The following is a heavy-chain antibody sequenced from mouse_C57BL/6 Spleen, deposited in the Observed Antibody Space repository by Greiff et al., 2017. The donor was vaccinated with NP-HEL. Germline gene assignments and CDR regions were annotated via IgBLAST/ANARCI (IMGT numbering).Heavy chain of an antibody. CDR1: GYAFTNYL. CDR2: INPGSGGT. V-gene: IGHV1-54*01. Sequence: VQLQQSGAELVRPGTSVKVSCKASGYAFTNYLIEWVKQRPGQGLEWIGVINPGSGGTNYNEKFKGKATLTADKSSSTAYMQLSSLTSEDSAVYFCAREATSTGFDYWGQGTTLTVSS. J-gene: IGHJ2*01. D-gene: IGHD2-1*01. CDR3: AREATSTGFDY.